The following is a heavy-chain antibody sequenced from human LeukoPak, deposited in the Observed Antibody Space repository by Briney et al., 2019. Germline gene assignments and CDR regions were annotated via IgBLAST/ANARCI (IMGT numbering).Heavy chain of an antibody. J-gene: IGHJ6*03. Sequence: GGSLRLSCAASGFTFSSYAMSWVRQAPGKGLECVSVISGSGGSTYYADSVKGRFTISSDNSKNTLYLQMNSLRAEDTAAYYCAKGGGGEDTQYYYYFIDVWGERATATVSS. D-gene: IGHD3-16*01. CDR2: ISGSGGST. CDR3: AKGGGGEDTQYYYYFIDV. V-gene: IGHV3-23*01. CDR1: GFTFSSYA.